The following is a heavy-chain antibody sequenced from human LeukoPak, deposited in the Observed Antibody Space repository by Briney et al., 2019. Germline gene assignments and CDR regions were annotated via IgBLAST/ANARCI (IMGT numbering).Heavy chain of an antibody. CDR3: ARDLLYGDYPDY. CDR2: ISSSSSYI. J-gene: IGHJ4*02. V-gene: IGHV3-21*01. D-gene: IGHD4-17*01. Sequence: GGSLRLFCAASGFTFSSYSMNWVRQAPGKGLEWVSSISSSSSYIYYADSVKGRFTISRDNAKNSLYLQMNSLRAEDTAVYYCARDLLYGDYPDYWGQGTLVTVSS. CDR1: GFTFSSYS.